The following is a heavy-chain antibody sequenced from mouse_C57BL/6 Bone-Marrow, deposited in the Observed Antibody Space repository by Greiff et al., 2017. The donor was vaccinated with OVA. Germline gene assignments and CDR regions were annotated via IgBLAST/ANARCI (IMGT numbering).Heavy chain of an antibody. CDR3: ARLPCWYFDV. Sequence: EVQVVESGGGLVKPGGSLKLSCAASGFTFSDYGMHWVRQAPEKGLEWVAYISSGSSTIYYADTVKGRFTISRDNAKNTLFLQMTSLRSEDTAMYYCARLPCWYFDVWGTGTTVTVSS. CDR1: GFTFSDYG. CDR2: ISSGSSTI. V-gene: IGHV5-17*01. J-gene: IGHJ1*03.